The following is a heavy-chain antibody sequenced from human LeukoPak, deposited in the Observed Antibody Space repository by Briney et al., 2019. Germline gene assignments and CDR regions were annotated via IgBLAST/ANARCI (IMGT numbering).Heavy chain of an antibody. CDR2: IYYSGSS. D-gene: IGHD3-22*01. V-gene: IGHV4-39*01. CDR3: ARLDVVIGAFDL. CDR1: GVSISSSSYY. Sequence: PSETLSLTCTVSGVSISSSSYYWGWIRQPPGKGLEWIGSIYYSGSSYYNPSLMNRGTISVSTYANQFSLKQITWTGADAAVYFCARLDVVIGAFDLWGQGTMVTVSS. J-gene: IGHJ3*01.